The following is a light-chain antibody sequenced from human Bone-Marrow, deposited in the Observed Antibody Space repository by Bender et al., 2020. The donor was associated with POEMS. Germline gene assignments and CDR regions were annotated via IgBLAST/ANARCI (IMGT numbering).Light chain of an antibody. J-gene: IGLJ2*01. CDR2: QDT. CDR3: QAWDSNIMT. V-gene: IGLV3-21*01. CDR1: NIGGKS. Sequence: SYALTQPPSVSVAPGQTASITCGGNNIGGKSVHWYQQKPGQAPLLVIYQDTKRPSGVPERFSGSNSGNTATLTISGTQAMDEGDYYCQAWDSNIMTFGGGTKLTVL.